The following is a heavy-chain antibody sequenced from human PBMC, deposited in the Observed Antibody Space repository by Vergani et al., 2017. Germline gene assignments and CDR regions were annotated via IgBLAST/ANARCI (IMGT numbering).Heavy chain of an antibody. CDR1: GGTFSSYA. Sequence: QVQLVQSGAEVKKPGSSVKVSCKASGGTFSSYAISWVRQAPGQGLEWMGGIIPIFGTANYAQKLQGRVTMTTDTSTSTAYMELRSLRSDDTAVYYCARGFVDGGNFDYWGQGTLVTVSS. V-gene: IGHV1-69*06. J-gene: IGHJ4*02. CDR2: IIPIFGTA. CDR3: ARGFVDGGNFDY. D-gene: IGHD4-23*01.